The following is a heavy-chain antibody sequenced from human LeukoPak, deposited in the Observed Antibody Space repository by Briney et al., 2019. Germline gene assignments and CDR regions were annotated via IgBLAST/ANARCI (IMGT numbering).Heavy chain of an antibody. V-gene: IGHV3-30*04. D-gene: IGHD5-18*01. CDR2: ISYDGGNK. CDR3: AKDPTARGYSYGSAYMDV. Sequence: QPGRSLRLSCAASGITFSTYSMHWVRQAPGKGLEWVAVISYDGGNKYYVDSVKGRFTISRDNSKNTLYLQMNSLRAEDTAVYYCAKDPTARGYSYGSAYMDVWGKGTTVTISS. J-gene: IGHJ6*03. CDR1: GITFSTYS.